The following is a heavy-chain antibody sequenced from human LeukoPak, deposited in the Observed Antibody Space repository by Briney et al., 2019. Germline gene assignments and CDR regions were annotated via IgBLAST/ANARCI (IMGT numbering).Heavy chain of an antibody. J-gene: IGHJ4*02. V-gene: IGHV3-23*01. CDR2: LSGGGGTT. CDR1: GFPLCNYG. Sequence: GGSLRLSCAAPGFPLCNYGMSWVPQAPGKGLEWVSALSGGGGTTYYADSVKGRFTISRDNSKNTLYLQMNSLRADDTAIYYCAKGSFSSCWGQGTLVTVSS. CDR3: AKGSFSSC.